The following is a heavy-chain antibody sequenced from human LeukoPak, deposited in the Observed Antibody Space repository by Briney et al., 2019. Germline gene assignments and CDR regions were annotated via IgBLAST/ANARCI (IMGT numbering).Heavy chain of an antibody. CDR1: GGSFSGYY. J-gene: IGHJ4*02. D-gene: IGHD2-2*01. V-gene: IGHV4-34*01. CDR2: INHSGST. Sequence: SETLSLTCAVYGGSFSGYYWSWIRQPPGKGLEWIGEINHSGSTNYNPSLKSRVTISVDTPKNQFSLKLSSVTAADTAVYYCARGRYQPLLPQGFDYWGQGTLVTVSS. CDR3: ARGRYQPLLPQGFDY.